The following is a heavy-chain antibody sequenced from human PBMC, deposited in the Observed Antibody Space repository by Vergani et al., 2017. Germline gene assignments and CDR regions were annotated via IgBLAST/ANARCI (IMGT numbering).Heavy chain of an antibody. V-gene: IGHV1-69*01. CDR3: ARAGRDDYXNYGAPPNYYYYYYMDV. CDR1: GGTFSSYA. J-gene: IGHJ6*03. Sequence: QVQLVQSGAEVKKPGSSVKVSCKASGGTFSSYAISWVRQAPGQGLEWMGGIIPIFGTANYAQKFQGRVTITADESTSTAYMELSSLRSEDTAVYYCARAGRDDYXNYGAPPNYYYYYYMDVWGKGTTVTVSS. CDR2: IIPIFGTA. D-gene: IGHD4-11*01.